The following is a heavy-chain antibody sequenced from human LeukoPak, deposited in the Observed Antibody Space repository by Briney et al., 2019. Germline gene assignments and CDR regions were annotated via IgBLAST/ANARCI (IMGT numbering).Heavy chain of an antibody. V-gene: IGHV3-74*01. Sequence: GGSLRLSCAASGFTFSSYWMHWVRQAPGKGLVWVSRINSDGSSTSYADSVKGRFTISRDNAKNSLYLQMNSLRAEDTAVYYCARDEDYYDSSGPRDYWGQGTLVTVSS. CDR2: INSDGSST. J-gene: IGHJ4*02. CDR1: GFTFSSYW. D-gene: IGHD3-22*01. CDR3: ARDEDYYDSSGPRDY.